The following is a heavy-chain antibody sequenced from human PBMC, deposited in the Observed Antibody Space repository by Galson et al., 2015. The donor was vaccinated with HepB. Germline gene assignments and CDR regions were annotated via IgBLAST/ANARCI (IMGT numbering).Heavy chain of an antibody. V-gene: IGHV3-30*18. D-gene: IGHD5-24*01. CDR2: ISYDGSNK. CDR3: AKGSSRDVTDY. Sequence: SLRLSCAASGFTFSSYGMHWVRQAPGKGLEWVAVISYDGSNKYYADSVKGRFTISRDNSKNTLYLQMNSLRAEDTAVYYCAKGSSRDVTDYWGQGTLVTVSS. CDR1: GFTFSSYG. J-gene: IGHJ4*02.